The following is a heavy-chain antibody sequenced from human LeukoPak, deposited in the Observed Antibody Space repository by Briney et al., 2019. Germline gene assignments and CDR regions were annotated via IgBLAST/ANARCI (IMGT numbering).Heavy chain of an antibody. J-gene: IGHJ6*03. V-gene: IGHV4-4*07. CDR1: GGSISSYY. CDR3: ATNYYYYMDV. CDR2: IYTSGST. Sequence: ASETLSLTCTVSGGSISSYYWSWIRQPAGKGREWIGRIYTSGSTNYNPSLKSRVTMSVDTSKNQFSLKLSSVTAADTAVYYCATNYYYYMDVWGKGTTVTVSS.